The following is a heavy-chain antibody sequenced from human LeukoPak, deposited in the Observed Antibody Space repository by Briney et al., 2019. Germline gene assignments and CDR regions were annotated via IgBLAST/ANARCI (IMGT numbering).Heavy chain of an antibody. D-gene: IGHD6-13*01. V-gene: IGHV3-30-3*01. CDR1: GFTFSTYN. J-gene: IGHJ5*02. CDR2: ISYDGTNK. CDR3: ARIIAVGGTDWFDP. Sequence: GRSLRLSCAASGFTFSTYNMHWVRQAPGKGLEWVAVISYDGTNKYYADSVKGRFTISRDNSKNTLFLQMNSLRAEDTAVYYCARIIAVGGTDWFDPWGQGTLVTVSS.